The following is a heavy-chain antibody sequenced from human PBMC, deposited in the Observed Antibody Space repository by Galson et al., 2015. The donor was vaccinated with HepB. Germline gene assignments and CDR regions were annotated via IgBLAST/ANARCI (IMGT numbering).Heavy chain of an antibody. CDR3: AKGSYGTFDY. CDR1: GFTFSSYG. D-gene: IGHD5-18*01. V-gene: IGHV3-30*18. J-gene: IGHJ4*02. Sequence: SLRLSCAASGFTFSSYGMHWVRQAPGKGLEWVAVISYDGSNKYYADSVKGRFTISRDNSRNTLYLQMNSLRAEDTAVYYCAKGSYGTFDYWGQGTLVTVSS. CDR2: ISYDGSNK.